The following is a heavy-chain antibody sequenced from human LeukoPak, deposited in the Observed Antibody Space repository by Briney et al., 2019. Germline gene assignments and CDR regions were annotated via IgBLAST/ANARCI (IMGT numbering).Heavy chain of an antibody. CDR3: ARDVGATPGYFDY. CDR1: DDSITMYY. V-gene: IGHV4-59*01. Sequence: SETLSLTCSVSDDSITMYYWTWIRQPPGKGLEWIGYIYNSGSTNYNPSLKSRVTISVDTSKNQFSLKLSSVTAADTAVYYCARDVGATPGYFDYWGQGTLVTVSS. CDR2: IYNSGST. J-gene: IGHJ4*02. D-gene: IGHD1-26*01.